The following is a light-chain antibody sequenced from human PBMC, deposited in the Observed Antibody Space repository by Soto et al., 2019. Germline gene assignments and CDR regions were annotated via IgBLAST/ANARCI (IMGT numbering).Light chain of an antibody. CDR1: QSVRSK. CDR2: DAS. CDR3: QQCNSWPPIT. Sequence: EIVMTQSPATLSVSPGERATLSCRASQSVRSKLAWYQQKPGQAPRLLIYDASTRAAGIPARFSGNGSGTEFTLTISRLQSEDFALYYCQQCNSWPPITFGQGTRLEIK. V-gene: IGKV3-15*01. J-gene: IGKJ5*01.